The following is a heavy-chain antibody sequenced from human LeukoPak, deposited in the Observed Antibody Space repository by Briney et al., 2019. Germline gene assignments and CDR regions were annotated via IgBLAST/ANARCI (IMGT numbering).Heavy chain of an antibody. CDR2: INPNSGGT. D-gene: IGHD1-26*01. J-gene: IGHJ4*02. V-gene: IGHV1-2*02. CDR3: ARDWAIVGATLSFDY. Sequence: ASVKVSCKASGYTFTGYYMHWVRQAPGQGLEWMGWINPNSGGTNYAQKFQGRVTMTRDTSISTAYMELSRLRSDDTAVYYCARDWAIVGATLSFDYWGQGTLVTVSS. CDR1: GYTFTGYY.